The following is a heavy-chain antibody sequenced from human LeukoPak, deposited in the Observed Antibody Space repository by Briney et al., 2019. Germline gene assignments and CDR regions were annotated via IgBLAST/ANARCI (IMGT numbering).Heavy chain of an antibody. V-gene: IGHV3-53*01. D-gene: IGHD6-19*01. CDR2: IYSGGST. CDR1: AWSSGSYKI. Sequence: GGLLLSSAAAAWSSGSYKINRWGPPAPGEGVGGANIIYSGGSTYYADSVKGRFTISRDNSKNTVYLQMNSLRAEDTAVYYCARGSYSSGWFLPNDYWGQGTLVTVSS. CDR3: ARGSYSSGWFLPNDY. J-gene: IGHJ4*02.